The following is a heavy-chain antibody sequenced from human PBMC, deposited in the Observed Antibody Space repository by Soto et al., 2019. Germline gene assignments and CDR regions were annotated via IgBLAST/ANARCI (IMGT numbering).Heavy chain of an antibody. V-gene: IGHV6-1*01. J-gene: IGHJ6*02. CDR2: TYYGSKWYN. Sequence: SQTLSLTCAISGDSVSSNSAAWNWIRQSPSRGLEWLGRTYYGSKWYNDYAGSVKSRITINPDTSKNQFSLQLNSVTPEDTAVYYCSRGGTMIPLILCYYYGMDVWGQGTTVTVSS. D-gene: IGHD3-22*01. CDR1: GDSVSSNSAA. CDR3: SRGGTMIPLILCYYYGMDV.